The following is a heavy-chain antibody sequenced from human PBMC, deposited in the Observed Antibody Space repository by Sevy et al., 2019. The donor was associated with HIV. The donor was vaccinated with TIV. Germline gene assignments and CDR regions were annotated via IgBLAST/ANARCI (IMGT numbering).Heavy chain of an antibody. CDR1: GYIFTDYY. V-gene: IGHV1-2*02. J-gene: IGHJ6*02. CDR2: INSDSGVT. D-gene: IGHD4-17*01. Sequence: ASVKVSCKASGYIFTDYYIHWVRQAPGQGLEWMAWINSDSGVTNYSQRFQGEVTVTRDTSLSTAYLELTNLKSNDTAIYFCARLTTQPTSDHYGLDVWGQGTTVTVSS. CDR3: ARLTTQPTSDHYGLDV.